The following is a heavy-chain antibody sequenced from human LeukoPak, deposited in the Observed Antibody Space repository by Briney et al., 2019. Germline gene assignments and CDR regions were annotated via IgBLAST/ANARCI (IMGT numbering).Heavy chain of an antibody. D-gene: IGHD2-2*01. CDR3: AREYCSSTSCWGAFDI. CDR2: IYHSGST. CDR1: GYSISSGYY. V-gene: IGHV4-38-2*02. Sequence: SETLSLTCTVSGYSISSGYYWGWIRQPPGKGLEWIGSIYHSGSTYYNPSLKSRVTISVDTSKNQFSLKLSSVTAADTAVYYCAREYCSSTSCWGAFDIWGQGTMATVSS. J-gene: IGHJ3*02.